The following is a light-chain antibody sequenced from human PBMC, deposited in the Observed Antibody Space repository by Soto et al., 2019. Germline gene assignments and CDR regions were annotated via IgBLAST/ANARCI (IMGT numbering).Light chain of an antibody. V-gene: IGKV3-20*01. CDR1: QSVSSNY. J-gene: IGKJ4*01. Sequence: EIVLTQSPGTLSLSPGERATLSCRASQSVSSNYLAWYKQKPGQAPRLLIYDASSRATGIPDRFSDSGSGTEFTLTISRLEPEDFAVYYCQRYGSSPLTFGGGTKVEIK. CDR3: QRYGSSPLT. CDR2: DAS.